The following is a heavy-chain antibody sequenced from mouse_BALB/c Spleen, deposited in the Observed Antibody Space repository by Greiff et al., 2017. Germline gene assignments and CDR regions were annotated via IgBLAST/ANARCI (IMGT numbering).Heavy chain of an antibody. V-gene: IGHV5-6-5*01. J-gene: IGHJ3*01. CDR1: GFTFSSYA. Sequence: EVQLVESGGGLVKPGGSLKLSCAASGFTFSSYAMSWVRQTPEKRLEWVASISSGGSTYYPDSVKGRFTISRDNARNILYLQMSSLRSEDTAMYYCARGYGRGAWFAYWGQGTLVTVSA. D-gene: IGHD2-1*01. CDR3: ARGYGRGAWFAY. CDR2: ISSGGST.